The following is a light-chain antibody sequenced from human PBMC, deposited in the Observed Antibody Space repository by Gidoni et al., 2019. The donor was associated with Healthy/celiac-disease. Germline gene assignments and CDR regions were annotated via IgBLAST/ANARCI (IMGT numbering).Light chain of an antibody. V-gene: IGKV6-21*01. CDR1: QSIGSS. CDR2: YAS. J-gene: IGKJ4*01. Sequence: EIVLTQSPDFQSVTPKEKVTITCLASQSIGSSLHWYQKKPDQSPTLLIKYASQSFSGVPSRFSGSGSVTYFTLTINSLEAEDAATYYCHQSSSLPLTFGGGTKVEIK. CDR3: HQSSSLPLT.